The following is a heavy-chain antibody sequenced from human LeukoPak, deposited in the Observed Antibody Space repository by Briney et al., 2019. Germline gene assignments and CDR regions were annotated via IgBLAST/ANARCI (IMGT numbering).Heavy chain of an antibody. CDR3: VREVFSNFDY. CDR2: INCNTDDI. D-gene: IGHD1-14*01. Sequence: GASVKVSCKASGYTFTNYYIHWVRQAPGQGLEWMAIINCNTDDITYAQEFQGEVTLSRDTSTSTVYMELSSLRSEDTAVYYCVREVFSNFDYWGQGTLVTVSS. V-gene: IGHV1-46*01. J-gene: IGHJ4*02. CDR1: GYTFTNYY.